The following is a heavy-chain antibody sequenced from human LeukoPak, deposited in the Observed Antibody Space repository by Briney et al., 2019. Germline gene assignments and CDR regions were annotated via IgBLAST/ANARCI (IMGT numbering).Heavy chain of an antibody. CDR1: GVTFSNYG. Sequence: PGGSLRLSCAASGVTFSNYGMHWVRQAPGKGLEWVAVISYAGSNKYYAESVKGRFTISRDNSKNTVYLQMNSLRAEDTAVYYCAKELGDPDYWGQGTLVTVSS. V-gene: IGHV3-30*18. D-gene: IGHD1-26*01. J-gene: IGHJ4*02. CDR2: ISYAGSNK. CDR3: AKELGDPDY.